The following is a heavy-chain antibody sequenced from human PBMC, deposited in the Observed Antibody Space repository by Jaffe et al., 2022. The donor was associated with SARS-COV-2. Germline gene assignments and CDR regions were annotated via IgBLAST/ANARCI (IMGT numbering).Heavy chain of an antibody. J-gene: IGHJ6*02. V-gene: IGHV3-33*01. CDR2: IWYDGSNK. Sequence: QVQLVESGGGVVQPGRSLRLSCAASGFTFSSYGMHWVRQAPGKGLEWVAVIWYDGSNKYYADSVKGRFTISRDNSKNTLYLQMNSLRAEDTAVYYCARDGDASYDFWSGYYPSWGTPDYYGMDVWGQGTTVTVSS. CDR3: ARDGDASYDFWSGYYPSWGTPDYYGMDV. CDR1: GFTFSSYG. D-gene: IGHD3-3*01.